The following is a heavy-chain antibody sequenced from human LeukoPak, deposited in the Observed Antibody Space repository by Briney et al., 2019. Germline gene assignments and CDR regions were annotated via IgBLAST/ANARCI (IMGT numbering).Heavy chain of an antibody. CDR2: IYYSGST. D-gene: IGHD3-22*01. CDR3: ARVTEGVVVTFFDY. CDR1: GGSISSYY. J-gene: IGHJ4*02. Sequence: SETLSLTCTVSGGSISSYYWSWIRQPPGKGLGWIGYIYYSGSTNYNPSLKSRVTISVDTSKNQFSLKLSSVTAADTAVYYCARVTEGVVVTFFDYWGQGTLVTVSS. V-gene: IGHV4-59*01.